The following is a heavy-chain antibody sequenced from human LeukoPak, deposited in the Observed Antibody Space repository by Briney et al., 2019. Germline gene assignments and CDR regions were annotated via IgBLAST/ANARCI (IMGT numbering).Heavy chain of an antibody. CDR2: ISSDERST. D-gene: IGHD3-10*01. Sequence: GGSLRLSCAASGFTFSNYRMHWVRQAPEKGLVWVSLISSDERSTDYADSVKGRFAISRDNAKNTLYLQMNSLRAEDTAVYYCARSSYYFDFWGQGTLVTVSS. CDR1: GFTFSNYR. J-gene: IGHJ4*02. CDR3: ARSSYYFDF. V-gene: IGHV3-74*01.